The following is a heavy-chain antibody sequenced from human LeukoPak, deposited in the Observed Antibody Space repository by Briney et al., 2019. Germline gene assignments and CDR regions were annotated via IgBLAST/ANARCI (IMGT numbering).Heavy chain of an antibody. Sequence: GGSLRLSCAASEFTFSNYHMSWIRQAPGKGLEWVSHISSSGDSIYYADSVKGRFTISRDNAKNSLYLQMSSLRAEDTAIYYCAREFSRSGYDPWGQGTLVSVSS. J-gene: IGHJ5*02. CDR1: EFTFSNYH. CDR2: ISSSGDSI. CDR3: AREFSRSGYDP. V-gene: IGHV3-11*01. D-gene: IGHD5-12*01.